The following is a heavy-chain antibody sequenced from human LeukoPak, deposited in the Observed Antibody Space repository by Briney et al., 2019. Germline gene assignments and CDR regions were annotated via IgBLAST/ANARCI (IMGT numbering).Heavy chain of an antibody. D-gene: IGHD6-19*01. CDR3: ARDSSGWNIPDY. V-gene: IGHV3-11*01. CDR2: ISSSGSTR. J-gene: IGHJ4*02. Sequence: GGSLRLSCAASGFTFSDYYTSWIRQAPGKGLEWVAYISSSGSTRYYADSVKGRFTISRDNARNSLYLQMNSLRAEDTAVYYCARDSSGWNIPDYWGQGTLVTVSS. CDR1: GFTFSDYY.